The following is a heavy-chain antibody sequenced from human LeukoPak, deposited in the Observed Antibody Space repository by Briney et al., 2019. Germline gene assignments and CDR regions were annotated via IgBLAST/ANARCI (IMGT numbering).Heavy chain of an antibody. CDR3: ARGGNYDSSGYLDY. Sequence: GGSLTLSCAASGFTFSSYSMNWVRQAPGKGLEWVSSISSSSSYIYYADSVKGRFTISRDNAKNSLYLQMNSLRAEDTAVYYCARGGNYDSSGYLDYWGQGTLVTVSS. J-gene: IGHJ4*02. D-gene: IGHD3-22*01. CDR1: GFTFSSYS. V-gene: IGHV3-21*01. CDR2: ISSSSSYI.